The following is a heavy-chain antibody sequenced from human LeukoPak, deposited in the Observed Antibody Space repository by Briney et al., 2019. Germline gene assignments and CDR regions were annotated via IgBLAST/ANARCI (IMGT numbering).Heavy chain of an antibody. J-gene: IGHJ2*01. V-gene: IGHV3-11*05. CDR1: GFTFSSYW. CDR2: ISTTSSYT. Sequence: GGSLRLSCAASGFTFSSYWMHWVRQAPGKGLEWVSKISTTSSYTNYADSVKGRFTISRDNAKNSLYLQMNSLRVEDTAVYYCAREDKWYFDLWGRGTLVTVSS. CDR3: AREDKWYFDL.